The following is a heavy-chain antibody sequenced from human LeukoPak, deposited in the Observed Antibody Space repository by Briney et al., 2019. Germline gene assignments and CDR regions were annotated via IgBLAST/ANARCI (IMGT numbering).Heavy chain of an antibody. CDR2: IIPIFGTA. D-gene: IGHD3-9*01. CDR3: AGLTGHYDILTSYYLDNWFDP. CDR1: GGTFSSYA. J-gene: IGHJ5*02. Sequence: SVKVSCKASGGTFSSYAISWVRQAPGQGLEWMGGIIPIFGTANYAQKFQGRVTITADKSTSTAYMELSSLRSDDTAVYYCAGLTGHYDILTSYYLDNWFDPWGQGTLVTVSS. V-gene: IGHV1-69*06.